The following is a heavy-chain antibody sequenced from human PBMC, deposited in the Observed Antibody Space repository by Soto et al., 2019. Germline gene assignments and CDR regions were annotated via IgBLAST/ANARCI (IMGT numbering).Heavy chain of an antibody. V-gene: IGHV1-46*01. CDR1: GNSFTTYY. CDR3: AGLYHYDSSGYYDY. CDR2: INPSGGRT. D-gene: IGHD3-22*01. J-gene: IGHJ4*02. Sequence: VASVKVSCKASGNSFTTYYMHWVRQAPGQGLEWMGIINPSGGRTTYAQKFQGRVTMTRDTSTSTFHVELSSLTSEDTAVYYCAGLYHYDSSGYYDYWGQGTLVTVSS.